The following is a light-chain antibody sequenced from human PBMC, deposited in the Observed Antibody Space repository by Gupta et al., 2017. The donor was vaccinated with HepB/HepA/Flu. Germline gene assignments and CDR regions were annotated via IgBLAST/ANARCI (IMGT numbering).Light chain of an antibody. CDR3: QQYYGPPYT. V-gene: IGKV4-1*01. J-gene: IGKJ2*01. CDR1: QSVLYSSKNKNY. CDR2: WAS. Sequence: DIVMTQSPDSLAVSLGERATINCKSSQSVLYSSKNKNYLAWYQQKPGQPPKLLIYWASTRESGVPDRFSDSGSGTDFTLTISGLQAEDVAVYHCQQYYGPPYTFGQGTKLEIK.